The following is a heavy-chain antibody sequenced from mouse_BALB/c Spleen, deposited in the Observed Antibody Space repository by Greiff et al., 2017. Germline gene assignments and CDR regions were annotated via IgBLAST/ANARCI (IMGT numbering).Heavy chain of an antibody. Sequence: VMLVESGPGLVAPSQSLSITCTVSGFSLTGYGVNWVRQPPGKGLEWLGMIWGDGSTDYNSALKSRLSISKDNSKSQVFLKMNSMQTDDTARYYCAREGNGNYVYYAMDYWGQGTSVTVSS. CDR2: IWGDGST. D-gene: IGHD2-1*01. V-gene: IGHV2-6-7*01. CDR1: GFSLTGYG. CDR3: AREGNGNYVYYAMDY. J-gene: IGHJ4*01.